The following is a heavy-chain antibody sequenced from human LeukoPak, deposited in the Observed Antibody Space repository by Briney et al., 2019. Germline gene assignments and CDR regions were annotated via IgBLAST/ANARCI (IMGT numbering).Heavy chain of an antibody. Sequence: GASVKVSCKASGYTFTGYYMHWVRQAPGQGLEWMGWINPNSGGTNYAQKFQGRVTMTRDTSISTAYMELSMLRSDDTAVYYCATLYTGDYYYYMDVWGKGTTVTVSS. J-gene: IGHJ6*03. CDR1: GYTFTGYY. D-gene: IGHD3-10*01. V-gene: IGHV1-2*02. CDR3: ATLYTGDYYYYMDV. CDR2: INPNSGGT.